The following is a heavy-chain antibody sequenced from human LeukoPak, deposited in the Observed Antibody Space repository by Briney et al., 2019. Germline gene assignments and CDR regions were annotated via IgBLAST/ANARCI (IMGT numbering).Heavy chain of an antibody. J-gene: IGHJ4*02. CDR1: GFTFSSYS. D-gene: IGHD3-3*01. V-gene: IGHV3-21*01. Sequence: PGGSLRLSCAASGFTFSSYSMNWVRQAPGKGLEWVSSISSSSSYIYYADSVKGRFTISRDNAKNSLYLQMNSLRAEDTAVYYCARDLSRGYYDFWSGYSGTYWGQGTLVTVSS. CDR2: ISSSSSYI. CDR3: ARDLSRGYYDFWSGYSGTY.